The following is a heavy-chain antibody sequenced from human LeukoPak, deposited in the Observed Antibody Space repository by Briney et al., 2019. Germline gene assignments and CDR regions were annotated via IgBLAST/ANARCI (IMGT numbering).Heavy chain of an antibody. CDR1: GFTFSSYG. J-gene: IGHJ4*02. Sequence: GGSLRLSCAASGFTFSSYGMHWVRQAPGKGLEWVAFIRYDGSNKYYADSVKGRFTISRDNSKNTLYLQMNSLRAEDTAVYYCAMTGEYYDILTGHAGDYWGQGTLVTVSS. CDR3: AMTGEYYDILTGHAGDY. D-gene: IGHD3-9*01. CDR2: IRYDGSNK. V-gene: IGHV3-30*02.